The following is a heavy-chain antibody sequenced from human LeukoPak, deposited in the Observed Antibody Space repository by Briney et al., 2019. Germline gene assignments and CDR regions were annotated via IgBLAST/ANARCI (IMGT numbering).Heavy chain of an antibody. CDR1: GGSVSSGNYY. CDR2: IYTSGST. Sequence: PSQTLSLTCTVSGGSVSSGNYYWTWIRQPAGKGLEWIGRIYTSGSTNYNPSLKSRVTISIDASKNQFSLRLSSVTAADTAVYYCTQGGELMNYWGQGTLVTASS. D-gene: IGHD1-7*01. CDR3: TQGGELMNY. J-gene: IGHJ4*02. V-gene: IGHV4-61*02.